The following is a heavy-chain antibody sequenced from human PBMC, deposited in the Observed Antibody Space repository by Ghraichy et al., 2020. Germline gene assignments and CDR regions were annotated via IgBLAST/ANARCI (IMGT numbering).Heavy chain of an antibody. CDR2: ISYDGSNK. CDR3: ARDYQLWAFDY. CDR1: GFTFSSYA. V-gene: IGHV3-30*04. J-gene: IGHJ4*02. Sequence: LSLTCAASGFTFSSYAMHWVRQAPGKGLEWVAVISYDGSNKYYADSVKGRFTISRDNSKNTLYLQMNSLRAEDTAVYYCARDYQLWAFDYWGQGTLVTVSS. D-gene: IGHD5-18*01.